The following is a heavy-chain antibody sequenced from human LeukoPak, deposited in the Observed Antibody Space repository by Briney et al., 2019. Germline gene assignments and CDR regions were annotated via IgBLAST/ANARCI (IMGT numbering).Heavy chain of an antibody. CDR2: IYHSGST. CDR1: GYSISSGYY. V-gene: IGHV4-38-2*02. D-gene: IGHD2-15*01. Sequence: SETLSLTCTVSGYSISSGYYWGWIRQPPGKGLEWIGSIYHSGSTYYNPSLKSRVTISVDTSKNQFSLKLSSVTAADTAVYYCARGHATLLDYWGQGTLVTVSS. J-gene: IGHJ4*02. CDR3: ARGHATLLDY.